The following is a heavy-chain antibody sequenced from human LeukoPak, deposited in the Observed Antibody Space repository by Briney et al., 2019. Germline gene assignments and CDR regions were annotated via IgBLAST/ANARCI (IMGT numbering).Heavy chain of an antibody. CDR3: ATYTHWVAGDV. CDR1: GLTFSESW. D-gene: IGHD3-16*01. Sequence: PGGSLRLSCAASGLTFSESWMSWVRQAPGEGLEWVANMNQDGSERDYVDSVKGRFTISRDNARKSLYLQMSSLRAEDTAVYYCATYTHWVAGDVWGQGTTVTVSS. CDR2: MNQDGSER. J-gene: IGHJ6*02. V-gene: IGHV3-7*01.